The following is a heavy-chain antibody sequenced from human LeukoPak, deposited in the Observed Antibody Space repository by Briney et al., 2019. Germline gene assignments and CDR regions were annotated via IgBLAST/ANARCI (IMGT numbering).Heavy chain of an antibody. J-gene: IGHJ3*02. Sequence: GGSLRLSCAASGFTFTSFNMNWVRQAPGKGLEWISSISSGSDYIYYADSVKGRFTISRDNSKNTLYLQMNSLRAEDTAVYYCAKDLPEPYDYVSGAFDIWGQGTMVTVSS. V-gene: IGHV3-21*04. CDR1: GFTFTSFN. CDR3: AKDLPEPYDYVSGAFDI. CDR2: ISSGSDYI. D-gene: IGHD3-16*01.